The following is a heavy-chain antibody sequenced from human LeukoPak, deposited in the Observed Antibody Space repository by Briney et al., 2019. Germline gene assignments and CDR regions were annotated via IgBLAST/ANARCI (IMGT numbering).Heavy chain of an antibody. V-gene: IGHV1-46*01. Sequence: GTSVKVPCKASGYTFTSYYMHWVRQAPGQGLEWMGVINPSGGSTSYAQKFQGRGTMTRDTSTSTVYMELSSLRSEDTAVYYCVRAPLGNRYGNYYYYGMDVWGQGTTVTVSS. D-gene: IGHD5-18*01. CDR1: GYTFTSYY. CDR2: INPSGGST. CDR3: VRAPLGNRYGNYYYYGMDV. J-gene: IGHJ6*02.